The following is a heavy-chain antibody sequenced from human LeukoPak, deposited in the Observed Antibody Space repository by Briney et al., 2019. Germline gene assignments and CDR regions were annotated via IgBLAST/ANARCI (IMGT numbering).Heavy chain of an antibody. CDR3: ARGHQQEHDY. V-gene: IGHV4-34*12. CDR2: FFYSGST. D-gene: IGHD1/OR15-1a*01. CDR1: GGSFSGYY. Sequence: SETLSLTCAVYGGSFSGYYWGWIRQPPGKGLEWIGSFFYSGSTSYNPSLKSRVTISVDTSKNQFSLRLNSVTAADTAIYYCARGHQQEHDYWGQGTLVTVSS. J-gene: IGHJ4*02.